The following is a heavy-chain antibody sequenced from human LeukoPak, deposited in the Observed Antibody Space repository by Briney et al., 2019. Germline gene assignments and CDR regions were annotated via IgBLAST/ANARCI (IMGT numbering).Heavy chain of an antibody. Sequence: ASAKVSCKASGYTFTGYYMHWVRQAPGQGLEWMGWINPNSGGTNYAQRFQGRVTMTRDTSISTAYMELSRLRSDDTAVYYCARVEWPSNWFDPWGQGTLVTVSS. D-gene: IGHD3-3*01. J-gene: IGHJ5*02. CDR3: ARVEWPSNWFDP. CDR1: GYTFTGYY. V-gene: IGHV1-2*02. CDR2: INPNSGGT.